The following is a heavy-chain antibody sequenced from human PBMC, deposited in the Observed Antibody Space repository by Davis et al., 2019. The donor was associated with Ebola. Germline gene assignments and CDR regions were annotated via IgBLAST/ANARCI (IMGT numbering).Heavy chain of an antibody. CDR1: GFTFSSYA. Sequence: PGGSLRLSCAASGFTFSSYAMHWVRQAPGKGLEWVAVISYDGSNKYYADSVKGRFTISRDNAKNTLYLQMNSLTADDTAVYYCVRDPGVLRFLEWSAYYNMDIWGQGTTVTVSS. CDR3: VRDPGVLRFLEWSAYYNMDI. V-gene: IGHV3-30-3*01. J-gene: IGHJ6*02. CDR2: ISYDGSNK. D-gene: IGHD3-3*01.